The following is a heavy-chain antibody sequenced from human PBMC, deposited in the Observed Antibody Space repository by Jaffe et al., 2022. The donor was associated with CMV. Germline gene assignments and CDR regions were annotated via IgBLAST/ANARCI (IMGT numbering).Heavy chain of an antibody. Sequence: QLQLQESGPGLVKPSETLSLTCTVSGGSISSSSYYWGWIRQPPGKGLEWIGSIYYSGSTYYNPSLKSRVTISVDTSKNQFSLKLSSVTAADTAVYYCARQSGGSAGGEYYFDYWGQGTLVTVSS. V-gene: IGHV4-39*01. D-gene: IGHD2-15*01. CDR3: ARQSGGSAGGEYYFDY. CDR1: GGSISSSSYY. CDR2: IYYSGST. J-gene: IGHJ4*02.